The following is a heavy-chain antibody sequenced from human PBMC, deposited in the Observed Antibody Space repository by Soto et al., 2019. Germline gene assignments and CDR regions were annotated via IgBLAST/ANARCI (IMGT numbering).Heavy chain of an antibody. Sequence: SETLSLTCAVSGYSISSGYYWGWIRQPPGKGLEWIGSIYHSGSTYYNPSLKSRVTISVDTSKNQFSLKLSSVTAADTAVYYCARAEPPIAVAGTTPSYYFDYWGQGTLVTVSS. CDR3: ARAEPPIAVAGTTPSYYFDY. J-gene: IGHJ4*02. CDR2: IYHSGST. CDR1: GYSISSGYY. V-gene: IGHV4-38-2*01. D-gene: IGHD6-19*01.